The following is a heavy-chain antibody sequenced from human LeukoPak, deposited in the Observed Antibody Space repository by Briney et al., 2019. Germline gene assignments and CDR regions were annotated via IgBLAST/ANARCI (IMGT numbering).Heavy chain of an antibody. J-gene: IGHJ4*02. V-gene: IGHV4-31*03. D-gene: IGHD1-1*01. CDR1: GASISSGGYF. CDR2: FFYSGST. Sequence: SETLSLTCTVSGASISSGGYFWGWIRQHPWKGLEWMGYFFYSGSTYYNPSLKSRVTISVDTSKNQISLKLSSVTAADTAVYYCARAPGSAYNAYYFDYWGQGTLVTVSS. CDR3: ARAPGSAYNAYYFDY.